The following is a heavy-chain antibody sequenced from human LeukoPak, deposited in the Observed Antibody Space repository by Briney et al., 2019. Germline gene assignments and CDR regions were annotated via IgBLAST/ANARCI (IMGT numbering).Heavy chain of an antibody. D-gene: IGHD1-26*01. J-gene: IGHJ4*02. CDR3: TRRVEWELPLFDY. CDR1: GFTFSGSA. V-gene: IGHV3-73*01. Sequence: GGSLRLSCAASGFTFSGSAMHWVRQASGKGLEWVGRIRSKANSYATAYAASVKGRFTISRDDPKNTAYLQMNSLKTEDTAVYYCTRRVEWELPLFDYWGQGTLVTVSS. CDR2: IRSKANSYAT.